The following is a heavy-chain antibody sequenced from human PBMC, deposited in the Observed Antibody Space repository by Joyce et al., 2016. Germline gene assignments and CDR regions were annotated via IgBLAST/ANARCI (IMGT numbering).Heavy chain of an antibody. Sequence: QVHLAQSVDEVRKPGASVKVSCKGSGYTFTTSAIHWLRQAPGQRLEWLGWSNGAKVETKNSQKLEGGFSISGDPSASTVYMVLRSLGSEDTAVYYCAREKGIGELTFHPTYSGLDVWGQGTTVTVSS. CDR2: SNGAKVET. D-gene: IGHD1-26*01. CDR1: GYTFTTSA. V-gene: IGHV1-3*01. J-gene: IGHJ6*02. CDR3: AREKGIGELTFHPTYSGLDV.